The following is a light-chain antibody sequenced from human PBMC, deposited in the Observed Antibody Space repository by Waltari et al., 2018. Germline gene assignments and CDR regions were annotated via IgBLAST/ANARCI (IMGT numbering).Light chain of an antibody. CDR3: QTWGTGVV. V-gene: IGLV4-69*01. CDR1: SGHSSYA. J-gene: IGLJ2*01. CDR2: LNSDGSH. Sequence: QPVLTQSPSASASLGASVTLTCTLSSGHSSYAIARPQQQPEKGPRYLMKLNSDGSHSKGDGIPDPFSGSSSGAERYLTISSLQSEDEADYYCQTWGTGVVFGGGTKLTVL.